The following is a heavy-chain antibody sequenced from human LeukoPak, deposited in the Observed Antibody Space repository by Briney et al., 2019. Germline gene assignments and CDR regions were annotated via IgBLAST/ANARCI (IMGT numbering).Heavy chain of an antibody. D-gene: IGHD5-18*01. CDR1: GFIFSSYW. CDR2: IKEDGTET. Sequence: GGSLRLSCAASGFIFSSYWMSWVRQTPGKGLEWVASIKEDGTETYYVDSVKGRFTISRDNAKNSLYLQMNSLRAEDTAVYYCARKTIDTAMVVDYWGQGTLVTVSS. J-gene: IGHJ4*02. V-gene: IGHV3-7*01. CDR3: ARKTIDTAMVVDY.